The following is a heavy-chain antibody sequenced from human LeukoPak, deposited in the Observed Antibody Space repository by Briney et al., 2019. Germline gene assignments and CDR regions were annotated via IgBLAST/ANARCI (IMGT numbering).Heavy chain of an antibody. CDR3: ARSRTTGYDFWSGLYAFDI. V-gene: IGHV3-66*01. D-gene: IGHD3-3*01. Sequence: QTGGSLRLSCAASGFTVSSNYMSWVRQAPGKGLEWVSVIYSCGSTYYADSVKGRFTISRDNSKNTLYLQMNSLRAEDTAVYYCARSRTTGYDFWSGLYAFDIWGQGTMVTVSS. CDR2: IYSCGST. J-gene: IGHJ3*02. CDR1: GFTVSSNY.